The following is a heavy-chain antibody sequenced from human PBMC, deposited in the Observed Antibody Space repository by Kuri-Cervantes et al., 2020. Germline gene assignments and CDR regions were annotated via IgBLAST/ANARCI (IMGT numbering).Heavy chain of an antibody. J-gene: IGHJ4*02. V-gene: IGHV3-9*01. D-gene: IGHD7-27*01. CDR2: ISWNSGSI. CDR1: GFTFDDYA. CDR3: ARDLGESGY. Sequence: SLKISCAASGFTFDDYAMHWVRQAPGKGLEWVSGISWNSGSIGYADSVKGRFTISRDNSKNSLYLQMNSLRDEDTAVYYCARDLGESGYWGQGTLVTVSS.